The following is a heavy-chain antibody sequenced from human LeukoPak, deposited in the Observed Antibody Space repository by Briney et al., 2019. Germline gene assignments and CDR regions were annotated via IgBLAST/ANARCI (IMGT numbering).Heavy chain of an antibody. V-gene: IGHV3-30-3*01. CDR3: ARESQLLFWGYYYYYMDV. Sequence: PGGSLRLSCAASGFTFSSYAMHWVRQAPGKGLEWVAVISYDGSNKYYADSVKGRFTISRDNSKNTLYLQMNSLRAEDTAVYYCARESQLLFWGYYYYYMDVWGKGTTVTVSS. J-gene: IGHJ6*03. CDR2: ISYDGSNK. D-gene: IGHD2-2*01. CDR1: GFTFSSYA.